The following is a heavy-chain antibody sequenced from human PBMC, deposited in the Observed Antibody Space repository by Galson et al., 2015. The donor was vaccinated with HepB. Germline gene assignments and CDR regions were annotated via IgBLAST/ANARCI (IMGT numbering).Heavy chain of an antibody. Sequence: SLRLSCAASRFTFSDYYMSWIRQAPGKGLEWVSYISSSGSTKDYADSVKGRFTISRDNSKNTLSLQMNSLRADDTAVYYCARDSDTSGHYDTFDIWGQGTMVTVSS. CDR3: ARDSDTSGHYDTFDI. V-gene: IGHV3-11*04. CDR1: RFTFSDYY. J-gene: IGHJ3*02. CDR2: ISSSGSTK. D-gene: IGHD6-19*01.